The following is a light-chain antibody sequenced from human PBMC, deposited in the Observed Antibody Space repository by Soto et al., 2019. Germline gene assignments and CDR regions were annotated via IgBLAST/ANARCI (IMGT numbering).Light chain of an antibody. CDR3: CLYIGATTYV. J-gene: IGLJ1*01. CDR1: SSDVGGYNY. CDR2: DVS. V-gene: IGLV2-11*01. Sequence: QSVLTQPRSMSGSPGQSVTISCTGTSSDVGGYNYVSWYQQHPDKAPKVMIYDVSKRPSGVPDRFSGSKSGNTASLTISGLQAEDEADYYCCLYIGATTYVFGTGTKVTVL.